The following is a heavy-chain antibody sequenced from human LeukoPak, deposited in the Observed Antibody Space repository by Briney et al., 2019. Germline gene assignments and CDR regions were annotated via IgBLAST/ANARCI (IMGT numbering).Heavy chain of an antibody. CDR3: ARGLSSGSSIDY. J-gene: IGHJ4*02. V-gene: IGHV1-8*01. Sequence: ASVKVSCTASGYTFTSYDINWVRQATGQGLEWMGWMNPNSGNTGYAQKFQGRVTMTRNTSISTAYMELSSLRSEDTAVYYCARGLSSGSSIDYWGQGTLVTVSS. CDR1: GYTFTSYD. D-gene: IGHD1-26*01. CDR2: MNPNSGNT.